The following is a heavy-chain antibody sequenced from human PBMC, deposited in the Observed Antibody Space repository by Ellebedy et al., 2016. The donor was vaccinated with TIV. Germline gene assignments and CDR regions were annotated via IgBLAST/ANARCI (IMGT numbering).Heavy chain of an antibody. CDR1: GASISSYY. V-gene: IGHV4-59*12. J-gene: IGHJ2*01. Sequence: MPSETLSLTCTVSGASISSYYWSWIRQPPGKGLEWIGYIYYNENTNYNPSLKSRVTISVDTSKNQFSLRLNSVTAADTAIYYCARGLPRLDGSGTPYWYFDLWGRGTLVIVSS. CDR2: IYYNENT. D-gene: IGHD3-10*01. CDR3: ARGLPRLDGSGTPYWYFDL.